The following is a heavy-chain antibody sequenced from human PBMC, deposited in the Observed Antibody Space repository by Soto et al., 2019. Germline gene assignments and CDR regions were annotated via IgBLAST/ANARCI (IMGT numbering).Heavy chain of an antibody. CDR2: ISPYSGNT. D-gene: IGHD6-19*01. J-gene: IGHJ5*02. V-gene: IGHV1-18*01. CDR3: ARVSGYSSGWTANWFDP. CDR1: GYTFTTYD. Sequence: ASVKVPCNASGYTFTTYDLSWVRQAPGQGLEWMGWISPYSGNTKYAQKLQGRVTMTTDTSTNTAYVELRSLRSDDTAVYYCARVSGYSSGWTANWFDPWGQGTLVTVSS.